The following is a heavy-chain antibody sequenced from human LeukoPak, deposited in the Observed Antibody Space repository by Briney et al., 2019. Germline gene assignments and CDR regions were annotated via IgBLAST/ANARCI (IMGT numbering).Heavy chain of an antibody. CDR2: INPNSGGT. D-gene: IGHD4-17*01. J-gene: IGHJ4*02. CDR3: ARGLRGDYATPPSY. Sequence: ASVKVSCKASGYTFTGYYMHWVRQAPGQGLGWMGWINPNSGGTNYAQKFQGRVTMTRDTSISTAYMELSRLRSDDTAVYYCARGLRGDYATPPSYWGQGTLVTVSS. CDR1: GYTFTGYY. V-gene: IGHV1-2*02.